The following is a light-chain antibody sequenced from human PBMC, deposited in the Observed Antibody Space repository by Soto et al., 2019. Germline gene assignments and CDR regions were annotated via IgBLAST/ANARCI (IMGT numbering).Light chain of an antibody. CDR1: SSDVGGYNY. CDR3: SSYAGGNYV. Sequence: QSVLTQPPSASGSPGQSVTISCTGTSSDVGGYNYVSWYQQHPGKAPKLIIYEVSKRPSGVPDRFSGSKTGKTASLTVTGLQAEDEADYYCSSYAGGNYVFGTGTKLTVL. CDR2: EVS. V-gene: IGLV2-8*01. J-gene: IGLJ1*01.